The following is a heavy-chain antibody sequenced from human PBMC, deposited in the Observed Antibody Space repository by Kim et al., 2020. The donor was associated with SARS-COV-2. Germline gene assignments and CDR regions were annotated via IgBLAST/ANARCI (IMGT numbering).Heavy chain of an antibody. Sequence: GGSLRLSCAASGFTVSSNYMSWVRQAPGKGLEWVSVIYSGGSTYYADSVKGRFTISRDNSKNTLYLQMNSLRAEDTAVYYCATQPAVGATSYYYYYGMDVWGQGTTVTVSS. CDR3: ATQPAVGATSYYYYYGMDV. V-gene: IGHV3-53*01. J-gene: IGHJ6*02. D-gene: IGHD1-26*01. CDR1: GFTVSSNY. CDR2: IYSGGST.